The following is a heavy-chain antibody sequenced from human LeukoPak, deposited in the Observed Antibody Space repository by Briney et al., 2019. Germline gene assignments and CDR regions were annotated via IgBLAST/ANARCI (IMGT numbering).Heavy chain of an antibody. Sequence: GGSLSLSCAASGFTFSIYAMHWVRQAPDKGLEWVAVISYEGRNKYYADSVKGRFTTSRDNSKNTLSLQMTSLRAEDTAVYYCARDPFPQYCNGGSCYAPQTYGMDVWGQGTTVTVSS. CDR2: ISYEGRNK. CDR3: ARDPFPQYCNGGSCYAPQTYGMDV. D-gene: IGHD2-15*01. CDR1: GFTFSIYA. J-gene: IGHJ6*02. V-gene: IGHV3-30*04.